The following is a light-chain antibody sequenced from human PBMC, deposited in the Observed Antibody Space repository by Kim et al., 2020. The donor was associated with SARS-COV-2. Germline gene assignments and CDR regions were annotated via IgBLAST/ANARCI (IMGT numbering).Light chain of an antibody. Sequence: GQSITISCTGTSSDVGSYNLVSWYQQHPGKAPKLMIYEVSKRPSGVSNRFSGSESGNTASLTISGLQAEDEADYYCCSYAGSSTWVFGGGTQLTVL. J-gene: IGLJ3*02. CDR1: SSDVGSYNL. V-gene: IGLV2-23*02. CDR2: EVS. CDR3: CSYAGSSTWV.